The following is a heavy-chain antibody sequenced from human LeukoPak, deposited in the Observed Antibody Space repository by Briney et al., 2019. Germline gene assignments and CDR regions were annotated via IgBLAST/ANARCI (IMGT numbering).Heavy chain of an antibody. V-gene: IGHV1-18*04. CDR3: AREHSSGWYSSDY. CDR2: ISAYNGNT. D-gene: IGHD6-19*01. CDR1: GYTFTSYG. J-gene: IGHJ4*02. Sequence: SVTVSCKASGYTFTSYGTSWVRQAPGQGREWMGWISAYNGNTNYAQKLQGRVTMTTDTSTSTAYMELRSLRSDDTAVYYCAREHSSGWYSSDYWGQGTLVTVSS.